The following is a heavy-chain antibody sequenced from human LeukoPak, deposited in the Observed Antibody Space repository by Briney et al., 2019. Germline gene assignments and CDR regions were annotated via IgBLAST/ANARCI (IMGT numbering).Heavy chain of an antibody. J-gene: IGHJ4*02. CDR3: ATSSSWYDH. V-gene: IGHV3-53*05. CDR2: IYSGGRT. D-gene: IGHD6-13*01. Sequence: PGGSLILSCAASGFTVSSNYMTWVRQAPGKGLEWVSVIYSGGRTYYADSVKGRFTISRDNFKNTLYLQMNSLRSEDTAVYYCATSSSWYDHWGQGTLVTVSP. CDR1: GFTVSSNY.